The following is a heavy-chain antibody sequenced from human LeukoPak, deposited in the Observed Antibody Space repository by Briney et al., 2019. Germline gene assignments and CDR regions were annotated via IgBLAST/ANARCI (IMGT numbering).Heavy chain of an antibody. Sequence: SETLSLTCTVSGGSVSSSSYYWGWIRQPPGKGLEWIGSIYYSGSTYYNPSLKSRVTISVDTSKNQFSLKLSSVTAADTAMYYCARDRVSWHYFDYWGQGTLLTVSS. J-gene: IGHJ4*02. CDR3: ARDRVSWHYFDY. CDR2: IYYSGST. D-gene: IGHD5/OR15-5a*01. CDR1: GGSVSSSSYY. V-gene: IGHV4-39*07.